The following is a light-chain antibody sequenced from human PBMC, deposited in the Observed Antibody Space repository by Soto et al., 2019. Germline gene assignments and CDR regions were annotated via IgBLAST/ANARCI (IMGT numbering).Light chain of an antibody. J-gene: IGKJ3*01. CDR2: ASS. Sequence: DIQMTQSPFSVSASVGDTVTITCRASQDILSWLAWYQQKPGEAPRLLIYASSNLQSGVPSRFSGSRSVTDFTLTISSLQPEYFATSYCQHANSFPNTFGPGTRLDIK. CDR3: QHANSFPNT. V-gene: IGKV1-12*01. CDR1: QDILSW.